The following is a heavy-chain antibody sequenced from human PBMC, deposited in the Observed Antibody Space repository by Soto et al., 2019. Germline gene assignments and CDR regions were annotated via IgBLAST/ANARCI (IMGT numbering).Heavy chain of an antibody. CDR2: VNHRGST. CDR3: ARGPAAPYGLDV. Sequence: SSETLSLTCTVSGGSISSSDNYWSWIRQHPGKGLEWIGYVNHRGSTYYTPSLKSRVTISIDTSKNQFSLKLSSVTAADTAVYYCARGPAAPYGLDVWGQGTTVTVSS. D-gene: IGHD6-25*01. J-gene: IGHJ6*02. CDR1: GGSISSSDNY. V-gene: IGHV4-30-4*01.